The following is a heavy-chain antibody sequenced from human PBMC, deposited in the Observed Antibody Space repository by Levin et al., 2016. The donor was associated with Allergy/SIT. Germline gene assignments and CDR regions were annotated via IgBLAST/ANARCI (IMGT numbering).Heavy chain of an antibody. J-gene: IGHJ4*02. Sequence: WIRQPPGKGLVWVARINSDGSDTTYADSVKGRFIISRDNAKNAQYLQLDSLRAEDTAVYYCVRGGVWDLLDYFDYWGQGTLVTVSS. CDR2: INSDGSDT. V-gene: IGHV3-74*03. D-gene: IGHD2-8*02. CDR3: VRGGVWDLLDYFDY.